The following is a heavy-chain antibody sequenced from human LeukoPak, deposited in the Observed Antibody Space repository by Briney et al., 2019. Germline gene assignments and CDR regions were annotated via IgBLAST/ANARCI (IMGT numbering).Heavy chain of an antibody. CDR3: ARGPPLDV. CDR1: GGSFSGYY. Sequence: SQTLSLTCAVYGGSFSGYYWCWIRQPPGKGLEWIGEINHSGSTNYNPSLKSRVTISVDTSKNQFSLKLSSVTAADTAVYYCARGPPLDVWGQGTTVTVSS. J-gene: IGHJ6*02. V-gene: IGHV4-34*01. CDR2: INHSGST.